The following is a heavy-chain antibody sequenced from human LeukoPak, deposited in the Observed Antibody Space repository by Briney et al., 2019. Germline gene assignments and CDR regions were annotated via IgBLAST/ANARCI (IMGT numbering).Heavy chain of an antibody. J-gene: IGHJ5*02. CDR3: ARGIEDYDILTGFT. Sequence: GASVKVSCKASGYTFTGYYMHWVRQAPGQGLEWMGGINPNSGGTNYAQTFHGRVTITRDTSISTAYMELSRLRSDDTAVYYCARGIEDYDILTGFTWGQGTLVTVSS. CDR1: GYTFTGYY. D-gene: IGHD3-9*01. V-gene: IGHV1-2*02. CDR2: INPNSGGT.